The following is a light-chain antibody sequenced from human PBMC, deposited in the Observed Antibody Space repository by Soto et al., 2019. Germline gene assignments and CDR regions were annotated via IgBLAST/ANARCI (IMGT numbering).Light chain of an antibody. Sequence: QSVLTQPPSVSGAPGQRVTISCTGSNSNIGAGYDVHWYQQFPGTAPKLLIYGNINRPSGVPDRFSGSKSAPSASLAITGLQAEDEADYYCQSYDSRLSNYVFGGGTKVTVL. CDR1: NSNIGAGYD. CDR2: GNI. V-gene: IGLV1-40*01. CDR3: QSYDSRLSNYV. J-gene: IGLJ1*01.